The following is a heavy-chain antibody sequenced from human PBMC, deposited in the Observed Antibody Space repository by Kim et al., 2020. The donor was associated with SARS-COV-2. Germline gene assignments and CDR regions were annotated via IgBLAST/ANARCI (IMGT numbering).Heavy chain of an antibody. J-gene: IGHJ6*02. D-gene: IGHD1-26*01. V-gene: IGHV4-39*07. CDR1: GASISSSSYF. CDR3: ARVKYSGSNGRLYGMDV. CDR2: IYYTGRT. Sequence: SETLSLTCTVSGASISSSSYFWGWIRQFPGKGLEWIGNIYYTGRTYYNPSLKSRVTISVDTSKNQFSLNLSSVTAADTAVYYCARVKYSGSNGRLYGMDVWGQGTTVTVSS.